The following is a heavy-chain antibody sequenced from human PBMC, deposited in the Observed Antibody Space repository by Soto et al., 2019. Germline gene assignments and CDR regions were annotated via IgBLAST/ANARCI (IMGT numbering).Heavy chain of an antibody. CDR2: VFYSGAT. CDR3: ARAGFSYGHLLL. V-gene: IGHV4-30-4*01. J-gene: IGHJ4*02. Sequence: SETLSLTCNFSAVPIKTGDDYWNWIRQPPGKGLEWIGYVFYSGATNYSPSLKSRAAISMDTSKNQFSLSLTSVTAADTAVYYCARAGFSYGHLLLRGQGIRVTVSS. CDR1: AVPIKTGDDY. D-gene: IGHD3-10*01.